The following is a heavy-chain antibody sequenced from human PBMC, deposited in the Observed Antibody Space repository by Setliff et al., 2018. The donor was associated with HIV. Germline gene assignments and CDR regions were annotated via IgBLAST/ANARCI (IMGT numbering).Heavy chain of an antibody. CDR1: GYTFTDYY. J-gene: IGHJ1*01. Sequence: GASVKVSCKVSGYTFTDYYMHWVQQAPGKGLEWMGRVDPEDGETIYAEKFQGRVTITADTSTDTAYMELSSLRSEDTAVYYCATEGRYDSSGYYYVPTWGQGTLVTVSS. V-gene: IGHV1-69-2*01. D-gene: IGHD3-22*01. CDR2: VDPEDGET. CDR3: ATEGRYDSSGYYYVPT.